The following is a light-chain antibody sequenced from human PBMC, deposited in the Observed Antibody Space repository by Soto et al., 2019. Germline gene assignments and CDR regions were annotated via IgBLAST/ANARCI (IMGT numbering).Light chain of an antibody. CDR1: QSVSSN. Sequence: EIVMTQSPATLSVSPGEGATLSCRASQSVSSNLAWYQQKPGQAPRLLIYDASTRATGVPARFSGYGSGTDFILTISSLEPEDFAVYYCQQRSNWPTFGGGTKVEIK. V-gene: IGKV3-11*01. CDR3: QQRSNWPT. J-gene: IGKJ4*01. CDR2: DAS.